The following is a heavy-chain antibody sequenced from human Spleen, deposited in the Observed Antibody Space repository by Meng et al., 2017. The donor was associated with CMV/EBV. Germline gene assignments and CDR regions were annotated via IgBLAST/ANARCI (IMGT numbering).Heavy chain of an antibody. CDR1: GFTFSSYS. D-gene: IGHD3-22*01. Sequence: GESLKISCAASGFTFSSYSMNWVRQAPGKGLEWVSSIISTSSYIYYTDSVKGRFTISRDNAKNSLYLQMNSLRAEDTAVYYCARDRSYDSSGYYLPDAFDIWGQGTMVTVSS. V-gene: IGHV3-21*01. J-gene: IGHJ3*02. CDR2: IISTSSYI. CDR3: ARDRSYDSSGYYLPDAFDI.